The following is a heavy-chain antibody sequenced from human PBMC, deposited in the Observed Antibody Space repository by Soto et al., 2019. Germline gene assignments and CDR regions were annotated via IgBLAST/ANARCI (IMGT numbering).Heavy chain of an antibody. CDR2: TSHSGNT. CDR1: RGSMSSSDW. D-gene: IGHD3-16*01. J-gene: IGHJ3*02. Sequence: QLQESGPGLVEPSGTLSLTCAVSRGSMSSSDWWCWVRQAPGKGLEWIGETSHSGNTNYNPSLKSRVTLSVDNSKNQFSLTLTSVTAAATGVYYCATWGSTAFDIWGQGTMVTVSS. V-gene: IGHV4-4*02. CDR3: ATWGSTAFDI.